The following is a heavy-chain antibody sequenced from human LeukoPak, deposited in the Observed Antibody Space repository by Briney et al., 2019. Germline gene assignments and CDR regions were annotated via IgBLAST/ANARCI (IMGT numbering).Heavy chain of an antibody. CDR1: GYTFTGYY. J-gene: IGHJ4*02. CDR2: INPNSGGT. V-gene: IGHV1-2*02. CDR3: ARGYCSDGTCPFDY. Sequence: ASVKVSCKASGYTFTGYYMHWVRQAPGQGLEWMGWINPNSGGTNYAQNFQGRVTMTRDTSISAAYIEVSRLRSDDTAVYYCARGYCSDGTCPFDYWGQGALVT. D-gene: IGHD2-15*01.